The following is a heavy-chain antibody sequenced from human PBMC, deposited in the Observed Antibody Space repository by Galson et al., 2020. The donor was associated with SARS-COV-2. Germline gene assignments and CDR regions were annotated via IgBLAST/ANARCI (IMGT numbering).Heavy chain of an antibody. CDR3: AKLAEGRRTSEDY. Sequence: SQTLSLTCNVTRGSISGHYWSWIRQPPGKGLEWLGYVSDSGSANYNPSLKSRVTISLDTPKKQFSLKVKSATAADTAVYYCAKLAEGRRTSEDYWGQGTLVTVSS. J-gene: IGHJ4*02. V-gene: IGHV4-59*08. CDR1: RGSISGHY. CDR2: VSDSGSA. D-gene: IGHD3-3*02.